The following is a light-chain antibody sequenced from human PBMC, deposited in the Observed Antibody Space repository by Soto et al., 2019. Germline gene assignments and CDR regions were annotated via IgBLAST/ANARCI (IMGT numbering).Light chain of an antibody. J-gene: IGKJ4*01. V-gene: IGKV3-20*01. CDR2: GAS. Sequence: EIVLTQSPGTLSLSAGERATLSCGASQRVSSNYLAWYQQKPGHAPSLLIYGASSRATGIPDRFSGSGSGTDFTLTISRLEPEDFAVYYCQQYGSSPTFGGGTKVDIK. CDR1: QRVSSNY. CDR3: QQYGSSPT.